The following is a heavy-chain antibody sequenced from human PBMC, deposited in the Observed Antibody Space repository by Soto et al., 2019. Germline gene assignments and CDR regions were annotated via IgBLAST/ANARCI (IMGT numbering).Heavy chain of an antibody. V-gene: IGHV1-2*02. CDR1: RYIFTAYF. D-gene: IGHD1-1*01. CDR3: ASHDPGARFDP. Sequence: QVQLVQSGAEVKKPGASVKVSCKAPRYIFTAYFMHWVRQAPGQGLEWMGWINPNNGATHYGLSFLGRVTMTRDTSISTDYMELSSLRSDDTAVYYCASHDPGARFDPWGQGTLVIVSS. CDR2: INPNNGAT. J-gene: IGHJ5*02.